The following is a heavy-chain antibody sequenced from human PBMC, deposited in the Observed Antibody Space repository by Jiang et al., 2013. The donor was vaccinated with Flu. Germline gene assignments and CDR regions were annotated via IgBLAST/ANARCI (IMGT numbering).Heavy chain of an antibody. V-gene: IGHV4-38-2*01. Sequence: ACAVSGYSISSGYYWGWIRQPPGKGLEWIGSINHSGSTYYEPSLKSRVIILLDMSKNQFSLRLTSVTASDAAVYYCARDGVAASGGWFDPWGQGTLVTVSS. CDR3: ARDGVAASGGWFDP. CDR1: GYSISSGYY. CDR2: INHSGST. J-gene: IGHJ5*02. D-gene: IGHD6-25*01.